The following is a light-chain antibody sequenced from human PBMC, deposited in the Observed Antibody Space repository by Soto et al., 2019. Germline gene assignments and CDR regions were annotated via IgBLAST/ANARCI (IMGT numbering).Light chain of an antibody. CDR3: QKFDSAPQT. V-gene: IGKV1-27*01. CDR2: EAS. J-gene: IGKJ1*01. Sequence: DSQMTQSPSSLSASVGDRVTITCRASQGIRHYLAWYQQKPGKVPKLLIYEASNLQSGVTSRFRGGGSGTEFPLTISSLQPEDVTSYYCQKFDSAPQTFGQGTKVEIQ. CDR1: QGIRHY.